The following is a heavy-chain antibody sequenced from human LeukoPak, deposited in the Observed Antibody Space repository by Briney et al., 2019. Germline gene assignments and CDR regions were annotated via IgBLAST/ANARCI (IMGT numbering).Heavy chain of an antibody. CDR2: IWYDGSNK. D-gene: IGHD3-22*01. Sequence: GRSLRLSCAASGFTFSSYGMHWVRQAPGKGLEWVAVIWYDGSNKYYADSVKGRFTISRDNSKNTLYLQMNSLRAEDTAVYYCAREGSSGYYYVGLDYWGQGTLVTVSS. CDR1: GFTFSSYG. V-gene: IGHV3-33*01. CDR3: AREGSSGYYYVGLDY. J-gene: IGHJ4*02.